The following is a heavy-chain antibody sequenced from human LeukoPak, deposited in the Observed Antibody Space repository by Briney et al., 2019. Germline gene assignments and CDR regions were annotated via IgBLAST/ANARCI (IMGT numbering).Heavy chain of an antibody. CDR2: IDWDDDK. CDR3: ARATYYYDSSGYSGPFDY. J-gene: IGHJ4*02. CDR1: GFSLSTSGMC. D-gene: IGHD3-22*01. Sequence: SGPTLVNPTQTLTLTCTFSGFSLSTSGMCVSWIRQPPGKALEWLALIDWDDDKYYSTSLKTRLTISKDTSKNQVVLTMTNLDPVDTATYYCARATYYYDSSGYSGPFDYWGQGTLVTVSS. V-gene: IGHV2-70*01.